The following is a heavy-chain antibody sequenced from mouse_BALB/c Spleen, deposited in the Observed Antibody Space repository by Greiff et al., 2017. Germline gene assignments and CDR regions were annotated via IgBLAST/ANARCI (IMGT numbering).Heavy chain of an antibody. J-gene: IGHJ4*01. CDR2: INPDSSTI. V-gene: IGHV4-1*02. CDR3: ARPPTGDAMDY. D-gene: IGHD1-1*01. CDR1: GFDFSRYW. Sequence: ASGFDFSRYWMSWVRQAPGKGLEWIGEINPDSSTINYTPSLKDKFIISRDNAKNTLYLQMSKVRSEDTALYYCARPPTGDAMDYWGQGTSVTVSS.